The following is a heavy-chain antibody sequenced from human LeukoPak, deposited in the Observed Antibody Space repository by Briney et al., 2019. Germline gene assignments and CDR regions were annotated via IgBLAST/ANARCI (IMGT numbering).Heavy chain of an antibody. J-gene: IGHJ3*02. D-gene: IGHD3-22*01. CDR2: IYHSGST. V-gene: IGHV4-38-2*02. Sequence: PSETLSLTCTVSGYSISSGYYWGWIRQPPGKGLEWIGSIYHSGSTYYNPSLKSRVTISVDTSKNQFSLKLSSVTAADTAVYYCARVSGITMIVVLIEDAFDIWGQGTMVTVSS. CDR1: GYSISSGYY. CDR3: ARVSGITMIVVLIEDAFDI.